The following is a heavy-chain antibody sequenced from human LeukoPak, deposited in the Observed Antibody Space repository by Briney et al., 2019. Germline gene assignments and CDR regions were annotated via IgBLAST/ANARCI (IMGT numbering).Heavy chain of an antibody. CDR2: INHSGST. V-gene: IGHV4-34*01. J-gene: IGHJ4*02. CDR3: ARAPAAMVFFDY. Sequence: SETLSLTCDVYGGSLNGYYWSWIRQPPGKGLEWIGEINHSGSTNYNPSLKSRVTISADTSKNQFSLKLSSVTAADTAVYYCARAPAAMVFFDYWGQGTLVTVSS. CDR1: GGSLNGYY. D-gene: IGHD5-18*01.